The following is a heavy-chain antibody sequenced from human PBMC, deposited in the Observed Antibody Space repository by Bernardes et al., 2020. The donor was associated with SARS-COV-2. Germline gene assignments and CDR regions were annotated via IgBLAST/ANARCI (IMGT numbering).Heavy chain of an antibody. CDR3: ARAGYYDSSGHHCMDV. CDR2: INWNGGST. V-gene: IGHV3-20*04. CDR1: GFTFDDYG. D-gene: IGHD3-22*01. J-gene: IGHJ6*02. Sequence: GGSLRLSCAASGFTFDDYGMSWVRQAPGKGLEWVSGINWNGGSTGYADSVKGRFTISRDNAKNSLYLQMDTLRAEDTALYYCARAGYYDSSGHHCMDVWGQGTTVTVSS.